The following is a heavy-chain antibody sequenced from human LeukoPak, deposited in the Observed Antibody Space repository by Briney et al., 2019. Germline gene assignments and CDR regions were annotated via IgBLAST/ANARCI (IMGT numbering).Heavy chain of an antibody. CDR2: VKSDGSEK. CDR3: ARALYGSGSYIGNWFDP. J-gene: IGHJ5*02. D-gene: IGHD3-10*01. CDR1: GFSFSGYW. V-gene: IGHV3-7*03. Sequence: GGSLRLSCAASGFSFSGYWMTWVRQAPGKGLEWVANVKSDGSEKYYVDSVKGRFTISRDNAKNSLYLQMNSLRVEDTALYYCARALYGSGSYIGNWFDPWGQGTLVTVSS.